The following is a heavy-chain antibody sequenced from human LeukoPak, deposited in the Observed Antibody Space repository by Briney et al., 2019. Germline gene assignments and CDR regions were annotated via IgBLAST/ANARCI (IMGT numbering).Heavy chain of an antibody. CDR1: GGSISSSNW. J-gene: IGHJ4*02. CDR3: ARGVVGYSSGWNPFDY. CDR2: IYHSGST. V-gene: IGHV4-4*02. D-gene: IGHD6-19*01. Sequence: SGTLSLTCAVSGGSISSSNWWSWVRQPPGKGLEWIGEIYHSGSTNYNPSLKSRVTISVDKSKNQFSLKLSSVTAADTAVYYCARGVVGYSSGWNPFDYWGQGTLVTVSS.